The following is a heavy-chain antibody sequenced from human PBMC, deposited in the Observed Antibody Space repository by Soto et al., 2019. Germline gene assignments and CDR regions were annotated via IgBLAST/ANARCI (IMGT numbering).Heavy chain of an antibody. CDR3: ARDWYSSSWFDY. V-gene: IGHV4-34*01. D-gene: IGHD6-13*01. CDR2: INHSGNT. J-gene: IGHJ4*02. Sequence: SETLSLTCAVYGGYFSGYYWSWIRQPPGKGLEWIGKINHSGNTNYNPSLKSRVTISVDTSKNQFSLKLSSVTAADTAVYYCARDWYSSSWFDYWGQGTLVTVSS. CDR1: GGYFSGYY.